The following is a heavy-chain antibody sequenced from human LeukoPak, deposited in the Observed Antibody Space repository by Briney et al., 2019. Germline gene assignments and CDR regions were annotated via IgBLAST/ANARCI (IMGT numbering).Heavy chain of an antibody. CDR2: ISYDGSNK. D-gene: IGHD2-2*02. V-gene: IGHV3-30-3*01. CDR1: GFTFSSYA. Sequence: GGSLRLSCAASGFTFSSYALHWVRQAPGKGLEWVAIISYDGSNKYYADSVKGRFTISRDNSKNTLYLQMNNLRAEDTAVYYCARTSAGIPNDYWGQGTLVTVSS. J-gene: IGHJ4*02. CDR3: ARTSAGIPNDY.